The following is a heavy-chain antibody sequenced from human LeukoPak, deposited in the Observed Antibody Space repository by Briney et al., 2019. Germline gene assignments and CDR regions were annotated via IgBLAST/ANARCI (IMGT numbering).Heavy chain of an antibody. D-gene: IGHD3-16*02. CDR1: GYTFTGYY. V-gene: IGHV1-2*02. CDR3: ARDTGMITFGGVIVNFDY. CDR2: INPNSGGT. J-gene: IGHJ4*02. Sequence: VASVKVSCKASGYTFTGYYMHWVRQAPGQGLEWMGWINPNSGGTNYAQKFQGRVTMTRGTSISTAYMELSRLRSDDTAVYYCARDTGMITFGGVIVNFDYWGQGTLVTVSS.